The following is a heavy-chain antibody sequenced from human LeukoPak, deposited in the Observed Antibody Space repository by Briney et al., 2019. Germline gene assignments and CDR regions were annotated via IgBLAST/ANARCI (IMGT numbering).Heavy chain of an antibody. V-gene: IGHV1-69-2*01. CDR2: VDPEDGET. CDR3: ATGGITIFGANYYYYYYMDV. CDR1: GYTFTDYY. J-gene: IGHJ6*03. D-gene: IGHD3-3*01. Sequence: ASVKVSCKVSGYTFTDYYMHWVQQAPGKGLEWMGLVDPEDGETIYAEKFQGRVTITAGTSTDTAYMELSSLRSEDTAVYYCATGGITIFGANYYYYYYMDVWGKGTTVTVSS.